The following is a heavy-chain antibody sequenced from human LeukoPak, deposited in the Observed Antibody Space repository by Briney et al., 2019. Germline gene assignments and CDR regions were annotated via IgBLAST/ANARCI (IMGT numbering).Heavy chain of an antibody. D-gene: IGHD3-10*01. CDR3: ARDATLLWFGETLGGNFDY. CDR2: IYYSGST. Sequence: PSETLSLTCTVSGGSISSSSYYWGWIRQPPGKGLEWIGSIYYSGSTNYNPSLKSRVTISVDTSKNQFSLKLSSVTAADTAVYYCARDATLLWFGETLGGNFDYWGQGTLVTVSS. CDR1: GGSISSSSYY. J-gene: IGHJ4*02. V-gene: IGHV4-39*07.